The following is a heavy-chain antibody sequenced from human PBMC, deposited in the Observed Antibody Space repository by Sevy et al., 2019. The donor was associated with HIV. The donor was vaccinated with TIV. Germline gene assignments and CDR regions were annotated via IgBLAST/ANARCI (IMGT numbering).Heavy chain of an antibody. V-gene: IGHV4-61*01. Sequence: SETLSLTCTVSGGSVSSGSYYWSWIRQPPGKGLEWIGYIYYSGGTNYNPSLKSRVTISVDTSKNQFSLKRGSVTAADTAVYYCARGAPGRSGGESHYYYGMDVWGQGTTVTVSS. J-gene: IGHJ6*02. CDR2: IYYSGGT. CDR1: GGSVSSGSYY. CDR3: ARGAPGRSGGESHYYYGMDV. D-gene: IGHD3-16*01.